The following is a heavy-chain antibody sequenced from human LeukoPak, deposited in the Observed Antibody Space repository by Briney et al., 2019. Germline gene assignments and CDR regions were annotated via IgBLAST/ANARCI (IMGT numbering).Heavy chain of an antibody. Sequence: PGGSLRLSCAASGFTFSSYSMNWVRQAPEKGLEWVSYISSSGTTIYYADSVKGRFIISRDNAKNSLYLQMNSLRAEDTAVYYCARDRSRMIWGQGTLVTVSS. CDR1: GFTFSSYS. D-gene: IGHD2-2*01. J-gene: IGHJ4*02. V-gene: IGHV3-48*01. CDR2: ISSSGTTI. CDR3: ARDRSRMI.